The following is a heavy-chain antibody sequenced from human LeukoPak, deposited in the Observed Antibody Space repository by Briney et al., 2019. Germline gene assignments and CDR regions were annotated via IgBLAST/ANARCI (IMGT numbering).Heavy chain of an antibody. J-gene: IGHJ4*02. CDR2: IYRSGST. CDR3: ARRTTYFGWLPSESPSCFDY. Sequence: NPSETLSLTCTVSGYSIRSGYYWGWIRQPPGKGLEWIGSIYRSGSTYYNPSLKSRVTILVDTSKNQFSLKLSSVTAADTAVYYCARRTTYFGWLPSESPSCFDYWGQGTLVTVSS. D-gene: IGHD3-9*01. CDR1: GYSIRSGYY. V-gene: IGHV4-38-2*02.